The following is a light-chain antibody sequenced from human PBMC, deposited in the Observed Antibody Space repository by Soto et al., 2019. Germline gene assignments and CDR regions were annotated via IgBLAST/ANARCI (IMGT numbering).Light chain of an antibody. J-gene: IGLJ1*01. CDR1: SNDVGGYNF. V-gene: IGLV2-11*01. Sequence: QSALTQSRSVSGSPGQSVTISCTGTSNDVGGYNFVSWYQQHPGKVPKLIIYDVSIRPSGVPDRFSGSKSGITASLTISGLQAEDEADYYCCSYVGSDSSFVFGSGTKVTVL. CDR2: DVS. CDR3: CSYVGSDSSFV.